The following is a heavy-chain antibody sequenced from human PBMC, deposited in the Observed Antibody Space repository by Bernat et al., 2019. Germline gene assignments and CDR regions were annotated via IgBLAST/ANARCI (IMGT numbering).Heavy chain of an antibody. CDR2: ISGSGGST. V-gene: IGHV3-23*01. CDR1: GFTFSSYA. D-gene: IGHD2/OR15-2a*01. Sequence: EVQVLESGGGSGQPGGSLRLSCAASGFTFSSYAMSWVRQAPGKGLEWVSTISGSGGSTYYADSVQGRFTISRDNSKNTLYLQMNSLRAEDTALYYCAKAHRTNYFLFDSWGQGTLVTVSS. CDR3: AKAHRTNYFLFDS. J-gene: IGHJ4*02.